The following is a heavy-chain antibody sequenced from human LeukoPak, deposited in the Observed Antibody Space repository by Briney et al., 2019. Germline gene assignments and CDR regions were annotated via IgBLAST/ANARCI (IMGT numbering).Heavy chain of an antibody. CDR3: ARDHGSGSFYGEGDYYYYVMDV. D-gene: IGHD3-10*01. J-gene: IGHJ6*02. V-gene: IGHV4-39*07. CDR2: IYYSGST. Sequence: SETLSLTCTVSGGSISSSSYYWGWIRQPPGKGLEWIGSIYYSGSTYYNPSLKSRVTISVGTSKNQFSLKLSSVTAADTAVYYCARDHGSGSFYGEGDYYYYVMDVWGQGTTVTVSS. CDR1: GGSISSSSYY.